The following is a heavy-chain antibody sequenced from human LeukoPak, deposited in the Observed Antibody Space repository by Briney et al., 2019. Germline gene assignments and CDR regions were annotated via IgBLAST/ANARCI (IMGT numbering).Heavy chain of an antibody. J-gene: IGHJ4*02. D-gene: IGHD6-19*01. CDR1: GASTSTYY. CDR3: ARAGGGWSFDY. CDR2: LFFGGST. V-gene: IGHV4-59*01. Sequence: PSETLSLTCTVSGASTSTYYWSWIRQPPGKGLEWIGYLFFGGSTNYNPFLKSRVTISSDTSKNQLSLKLTSVTAADTAVYYCARAGGGWSFDYSGQGTLVTVSS.